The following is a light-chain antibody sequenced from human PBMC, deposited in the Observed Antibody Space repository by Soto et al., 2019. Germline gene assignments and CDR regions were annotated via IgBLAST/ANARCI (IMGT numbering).Light chain of an antibody. J-gene: IGKJ1*01. CDR3: KQSEGTPRP. V-gene: IGKV1-39*01. CDR2: AAS. Sequence: DIQMTQSPSSLSASVGDRVTITCRASQSISSYLNWYQQKPGKAPKRLIYAASSLQRGVPSRFSGSGSGTDFTLTIGSLQPEDFATYYCKQSEGTPRPFDQGTKVGIK. CDR1: QSISSY.